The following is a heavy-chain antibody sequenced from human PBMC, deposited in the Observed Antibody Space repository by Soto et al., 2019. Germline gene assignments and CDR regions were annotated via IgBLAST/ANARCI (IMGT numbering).Heavy chain of an antibody. J-gene: IGHJ3*02. CDR3: ASTLAYGDYAFDI. Sequence: GESLKISCKGSGYSFTSYWIGWVRQMPGKGLEWMGIIYPGDSDTRYSPSFQGQVAISADKSISTAYLQWSSLKASDTAMYYCASTLAYGDYAFDIWGQGTMVTVSS. D-gene: IGHD4-17*01. CDR1: GYSFTSYW. CDR2: IYPGDSDT. V-gene: IGHV5-51*01.